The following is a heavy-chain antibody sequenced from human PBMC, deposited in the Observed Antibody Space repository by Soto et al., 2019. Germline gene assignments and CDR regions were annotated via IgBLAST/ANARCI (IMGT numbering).Heavy chain of an antibody. D-gene: IGHD3-3*02. CDR1: GFTFSSYS. CDR3: ASSNTPDY. V-gene: IGHV3-21*01. CDR2: ISSSSSYI. J-gene: IGHJ4*02. Sequence: EVQLVESGGGLVKPGGSLRLSCAASGFTFSSYSMNWVRQSPGKGLEWVSSISSSSSYIYYADSVKGRLTISRDNAKNSLYLQMNSLRAEDTAVYYCASSNTPDYWGQGTLVTVSS.